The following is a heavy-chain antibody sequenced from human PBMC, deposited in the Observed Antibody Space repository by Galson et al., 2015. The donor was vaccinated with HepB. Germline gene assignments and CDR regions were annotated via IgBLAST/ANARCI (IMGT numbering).Heavy chain of an antibody. CDR1: GFTFSNYW. J-gene: IGHJ4*02. CDR3: ARERGCEEHDY. CDR2: INRCGSSA. Sequence: SLRLSCAASGFTFSNYWMYWVRQAPGKGLVWVSRINRCGSSATYADYVQGRFTISRDNAKSTLYLQMNRLRAEDTGVYYCARERGCEEHDYWGQGALVTVSS. D-gene: IGHD1/OR15-1a*01. V-gene: IGHV3-74*03.